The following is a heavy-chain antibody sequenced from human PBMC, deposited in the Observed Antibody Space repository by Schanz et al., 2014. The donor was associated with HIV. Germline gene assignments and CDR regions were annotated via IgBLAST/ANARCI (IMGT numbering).Heavy chain of an antibody. D-gene: IGHD3-22*01. J-gene: IGHJ3*02. V-gene: IGHV4-31*03. CDR3: ARGYYDSSGYIHAFDI. CDR2: IYYSGST. CDR1: GDSIRSGGYY. Sequence: QVQLQESGPGLVNPSQTLSLTCIVSGDSIRSGGYYWSWIRQHPGKGLEWIGHIYYSGSTYYKPSLKSRVTISVDTSKNQFSLKLSSVTAADTAVYYCARGYYDSSGYIHAFDIWGQGTMVTVSS.